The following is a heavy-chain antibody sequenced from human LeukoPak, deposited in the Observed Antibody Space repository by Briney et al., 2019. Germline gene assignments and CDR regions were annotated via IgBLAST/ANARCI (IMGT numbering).Heavy chain of an antibody. V-gene: IGHV3-30*02. CDR2: IRYDGSNK. J-gene: IGHJ4*02. Sequence: GGSLRLSCAASGFTFSSYGMHWVRQAPGKGLEWVAFIRYDGSNKYYADSVKGRFTISRDNAKNSLYLQMNSLRAEDTAVYYCARTYSNYVDFDCWGRGTLVTVSS. D-gene: IGHD4-11*01. CDR3: ARTYSNYVDFDC. CDR1: GFTFSSYG.